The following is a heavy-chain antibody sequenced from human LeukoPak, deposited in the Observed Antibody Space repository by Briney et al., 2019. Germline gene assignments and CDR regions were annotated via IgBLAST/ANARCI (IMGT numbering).Heavy chain of an antibody. CDR1: GLTFDAYA. Sequence: QTGGSLRLSCAASGLTFDAYAMHWVRPPPGKGLEWVSLVSGDGGSTYYADSVKGRFTISRDNSKNSLYLQMNSLRTEDTALYYCAKVLEYYDFWSGYQASWYYGMDVWGQGTTVTVSS. D-gene: IGHD3-3*01. J-gene: IGHJ6*02. V-gene: IGHV3-43*02. CDR2: VSGDGGST. CDR3: AKVLEYYDFWSGYQASWYYGMDV.